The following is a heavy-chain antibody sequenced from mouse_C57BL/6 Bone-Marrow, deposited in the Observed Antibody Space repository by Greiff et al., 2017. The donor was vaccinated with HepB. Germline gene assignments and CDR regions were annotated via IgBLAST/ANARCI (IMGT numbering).Heavy chain of an antibody. J-gene: IGHJ2*01. CDR2: ISDGGSYT. V-gene: IGHV5-4*01. CDR3: ARDGIPPDYFDY. CDR1: GFTFSSYA. Sequence: EVMLVESGGGLVKPGGSLKLSCAASGFTFSSYAMSWVRQTPEKRLEWVATISDGGSYTYYTDNVKGRFTISRDKAKNNRYLQMSHLKSEDTAMYYCARDGIPPDYFDYWGQGTTLTVSS. D-gene: IGHD4-1*01.